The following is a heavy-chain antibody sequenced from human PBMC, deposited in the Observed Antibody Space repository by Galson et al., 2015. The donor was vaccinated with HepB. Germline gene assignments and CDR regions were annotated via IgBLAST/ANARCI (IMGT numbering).Heavy chain of an antibody. Sequence: SVKVSCKASGYTFTSYAMNWVRQAPGQGLEWMGWINTNTGNPTFAQVFRGRFVLSLDTSVSTAYLQISGLKTEDTAVYYCARESTMFRGVALDPWGQGTLVTVSS. D-gene: IGHD3-10*01. V-gene: IGHV7-4-1*02. CDR1: GYTFTSYA. CDR2: INTNTGNP. J-gene: IGHJ5*02. CDR3: ARESTMFRGVALDP.